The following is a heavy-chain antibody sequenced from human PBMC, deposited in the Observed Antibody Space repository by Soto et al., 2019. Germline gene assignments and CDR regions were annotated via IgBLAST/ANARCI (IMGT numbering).Heavy chain of an antibody. V-gene: IGHV4-59*01. J-gene: IGHJ4*02. CDR2: IYYSGST. Sequence: SETLSLTCTVSGGSISSYYWSWIRQPPGKGLEWIGYIYYSGSTNYNPSLKSRVTISVDTSKNQFSLKLSSVTAADTAVYYRARDRDGYTFDYWGQGTLVTVSS. CDR1: GGSISSYY. D-gene: IGHD5-12*01. CDR3: ARDRDGYTFDY.